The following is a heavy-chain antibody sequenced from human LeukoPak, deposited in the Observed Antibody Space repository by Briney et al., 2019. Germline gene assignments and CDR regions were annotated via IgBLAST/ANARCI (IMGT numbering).Heavy chain of an antibody. CDR1: GFTFSSYA. V-gene: IGHV3-30-3*01. J-gene: IGHJ4*02. CDR3: ARDQGIQLWPREAGYYFDY. Sequence: GGSLRLSCAASGFTFSSYAMHWVRQAPGKGLEWVAVISYDGSNKYYADSVKGRFTISRDNSKNTLYLQMNSLRAEDTAVYYCARDQGIQLWPREAGYYFDYWGQGTLVTVSS. CDR2: ISYDGSNK. D-gene: IGHD5-18*01.